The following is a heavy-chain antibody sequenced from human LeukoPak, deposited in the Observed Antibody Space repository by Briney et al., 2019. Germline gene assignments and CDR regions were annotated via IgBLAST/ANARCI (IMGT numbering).Heavy chain of an antibody. CDR2: INHSGST. Sequence: SETLSLTCAVYGGSFSGYYWSWIRQPPGKGLEWIGEINHSGSTNYNPSLKSRVTISVDTSKNQFSLKLSSVTAADTAVYYCARSHRSLISGSGDGYNLRFDYWGQGTLVTVSS. CDR1: GGSFSGYY. V-gene: IGHV4-34*01. D-gene: IGHD5-24*01. CDR3: ARSHRSLISGSGDGYNLRFDY. J-gene: IGHJ4*02.